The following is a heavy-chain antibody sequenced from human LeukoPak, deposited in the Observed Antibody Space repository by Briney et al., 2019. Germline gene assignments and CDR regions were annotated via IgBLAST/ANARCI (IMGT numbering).Heavy chain of an antibody. Sequence: SETLSLTCTVSGYSISSGYYWGWIRQPPGKGLEWIGSIYHSGSTYYNPSLKSRVTISVDTSKNQFSLNLSTVTAADTAVYFCARVTLFRGAQIDSWGQGTLVTVSS. V-gene: IGHV4-38-2*02. CDR2: IYHSGST. D-gene: IGHD3-10*01. J-gene: IGHJ4*02. CDR3: ARVTLFRGAQIDS. CDR1: GYSISSGYY.